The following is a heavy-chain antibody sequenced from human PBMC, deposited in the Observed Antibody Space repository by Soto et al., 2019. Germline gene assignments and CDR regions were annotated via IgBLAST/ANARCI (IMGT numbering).Heavy chain of an antibody. CDR3: ARDRDYGDYVFYFDY. CDR1: GFTFNNYA. V-gene: IGHV3-23*01. Sequence: GSLRLSCAASGFTFNNYAMSWVRQAPGKGLEWVSAIGGSGGMTYYSDSVRGRFTISRDNSKNMLYLQMNSLRAEDTAVYYCARDRDYGDYVFYFDYWGQGTRVTVSS. J-gene: IGHJ4*02. D-gene: IGHD4-17*01. CDR2: IGGSGGMT.